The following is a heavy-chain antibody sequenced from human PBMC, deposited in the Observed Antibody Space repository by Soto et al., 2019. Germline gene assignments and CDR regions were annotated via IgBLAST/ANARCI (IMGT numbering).Heavy chain of an antibody. D-gene: IGHD3-9*01. Sequence: EVKLLESGGGFVQTGGSLRLSCVASGFTFSGSPMSWVRQAPGKGLQWISTISESGRDTYYADSVEGRFSVSRANSKNPLFPQMRRLTAGDTALYFCAKLAQIRANILTAYSDYWGQGNLVSVSS. J-gene: IGHJ4*02. V-gene: IGHV3-23*01. CDR2: ISESGRDT. CDR3: AKLAQIRANILTAYSDY. CDR1: GFTFSGSP.